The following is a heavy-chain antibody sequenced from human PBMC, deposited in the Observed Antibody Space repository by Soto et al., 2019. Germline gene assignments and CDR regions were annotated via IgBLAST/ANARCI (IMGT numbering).Heavy chain of an antibody. J-gene: IGHJ5*02. CDR1: GYTFTGYY. V-gene: IGHV1-2*02. CDR2: INPNSGGT. Sequence: ASVKVSCKASGYTFTGYYMHWVRQAPGQGLEWMGWINPNSGGTNYAQKFQGRVTMTRDTSISTAYVELSRLRSDDTAVYYCAKDPYSSSWYWFDPWGQGTLVTVSS. D-gene: IGHD6-13*01. CDR3: AKDPYSSSWYWFDP.